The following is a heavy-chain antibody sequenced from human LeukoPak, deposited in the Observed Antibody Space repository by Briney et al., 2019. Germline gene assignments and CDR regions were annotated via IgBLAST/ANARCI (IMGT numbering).Heavy chain of an antibody. CDR2: IYYSGST. J-gene: IGHJ4*02. D-gene: IGHD3-3*01. CDR1: GGSISSGDYY. CDR3: ARVNRSTQYYDFWSAKYYFDC. V-gene: IGHV4-30-4*01. Sequence: SSQTLSLTCTVSGGSISSGDYYWSWIRQPPGKGLEWIGYIYYSGSTYYNPSLKSRVTISVDTSKNQFSLKLSSVTAADTAVYYCARVNRSTQYYDFWSAKYYFDCWGQGTLVTVSS.